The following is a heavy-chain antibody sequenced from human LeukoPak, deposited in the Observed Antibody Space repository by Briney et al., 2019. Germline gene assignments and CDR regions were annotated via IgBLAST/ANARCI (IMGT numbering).Heavy chain of an antibody. D-gene: IGHD2-15*01. J-gene: IGHJ5*02. Sequence: SETLSLTCAVYGGSFSGYYWSLIRQPPGKGLEWIVEINHSGSTNYNPSLKSRVTISADTSKNQFSLKLSAVTAADTAVYYCARGQYCSGGSCLNWFDPWGQGTLVTVSS. V-gene: IGHV4-34*01. CDR2: INHSGST. CDR1: GGSFSGYY. CDR3: ARGQYCSGGSCLNWFDP.